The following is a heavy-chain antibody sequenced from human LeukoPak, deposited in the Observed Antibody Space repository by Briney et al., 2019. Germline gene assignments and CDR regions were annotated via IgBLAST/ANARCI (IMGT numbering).Heavy chain of an antibody. CDR1: GYSFTSYW. J-gene: IGHJ5*02. D-gene: IGHD3-22*01. Sequence: GESLKISCKGFGYSFTSYWIGWVRQRPGKGLEWMGIIYPGDSDTRYSPFFQGQVTISADKSISTAYLQWSSLKASDTAMYYCARHRKSIDSSGPPGAFDPWGQGTLVTVSS. V-gene: IGHV5-51*01. CDR2: IYPGDSDT. CDR3: ARHRKSIDSSGPPGAFDP.